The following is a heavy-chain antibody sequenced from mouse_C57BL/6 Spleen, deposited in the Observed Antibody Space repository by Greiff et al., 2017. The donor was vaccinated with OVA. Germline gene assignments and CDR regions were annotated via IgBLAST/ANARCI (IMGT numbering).Heavy chain of an antibody. V-gene: IGHV1-76*01. Sequence: QVQLQQSGAELVRPGASVKLSCKASGYTFTDYYINWVKQRPGQGLEWIARIYPGSGNTYYNEKFKGKATLTAEKSSSTAYMQLSSLTSEDSAVYFCARDDGYYGVAYWGQGTLVTVSA. D-gene: IGHD2-3*01. CDR1: GYTFTDYY. CDR3: ARDDGYYGVAY. J-gene: IGHJ3*01. CDR2: IYPGSGNT.